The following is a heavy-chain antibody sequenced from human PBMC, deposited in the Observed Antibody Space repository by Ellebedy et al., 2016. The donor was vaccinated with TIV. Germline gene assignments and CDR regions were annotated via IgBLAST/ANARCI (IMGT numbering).Heavy chain of an antibody. CDR1: GYTFTTHG. V-gene: IGHV1-18*04. J-gene: IGHJ4*02. D-gene: IGHD6-13*01. CDR2: VSGYNVNT. CDR3: ARDPGSWLTDY. Sequence: AASVKVSCKTSGYTFTTHGVSWVRQAPGQGLEWRGWVSGYNVNTQYAQKFQGRVTMTTDTSTTTAYMELRSLRSDDTAVYYCARDPGSWLTDYWGQGTLVTVSS.